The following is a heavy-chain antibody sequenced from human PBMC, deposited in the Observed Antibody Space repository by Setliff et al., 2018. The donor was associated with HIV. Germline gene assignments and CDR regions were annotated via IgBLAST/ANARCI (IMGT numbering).Heavy chain of an antibody. Sequence: PSETLSLTCSVSGGSITTDGYYWSWLRPHPGKGLEWIVYMYHTGNTYYNPSLASRLVMSLDPSKNQFSLKLNSMTAADTAMYYCAGGRYFRDISDSRFDFWGQGKLVTVSS. CDR2: MYHTGNT. J-gene: IGHJ4*02. V-gene: IGHV4-31*03. CDR1: GGSITTDGYY. CDR3: AGGRYFRDISDSRFDF. D-gene: IGHD2-21*02.